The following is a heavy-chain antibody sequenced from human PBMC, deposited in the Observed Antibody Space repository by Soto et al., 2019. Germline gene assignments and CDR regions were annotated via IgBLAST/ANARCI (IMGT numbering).Heavy chain of an antibody. J-gene: IGHJ6*02. V-gene: IGHV1-46*01. Sequence: QVQLVQSGAEVKKPGASVKVSCKASGYTFTSYYMHWVRQAPGQGLEWMGIINPSGGSTSYAQKFQGRVTMTRDTCTSTVYLELSSLRSEDTAVYYCARAESSASRPIRNGIDVWGQGTTVTVSS. D-gene: IGHD6-6*01. CDR1: GYTFTSYY. CDR3: ARAESSASRPIRNGIDV. CDR2: INPSGGST.